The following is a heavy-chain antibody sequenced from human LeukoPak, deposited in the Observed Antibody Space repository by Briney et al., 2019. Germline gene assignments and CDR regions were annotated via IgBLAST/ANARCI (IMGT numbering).Heavy chain of an antibody. CDR1: GFTFSLFP. CDR2: IGGSGDGA. CDR3: VRDNWGFDY. Sequence: PGGSLRLSCSASGFTFSLFPIYWVRQAPGKGLEYVSVIGGSGDGAYYADSVKGRFTISRDNSKNTVYLQMSSLRVEDTAVYYCVRDNWGFDYWGQGTLVTVSS. J-gene: IGHJ4*02. D-gene: IGHD7-27*01. V-gene: IGHV3-64D*06.